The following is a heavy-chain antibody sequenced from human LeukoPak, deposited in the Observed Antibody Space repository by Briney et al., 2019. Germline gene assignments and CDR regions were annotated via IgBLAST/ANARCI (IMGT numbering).Heavy chain of an antibody. Sequence: PGGSLRLSCTASGFTFSNYGMHWVRQAPGKGLEWVAVISYDGSNKYYADSVKGRFTISRDNSKNTLYLQMNSLRAKDTAVYYCAKLAPAPIDYWGQGTLVTVSS. J-gene: IGHJ4*02. V-gene: IGHV3-30*18. CDR3: AKLAPAPIDY. CDR1: GFTFSNYG. CDR2: ISYDGSNK.